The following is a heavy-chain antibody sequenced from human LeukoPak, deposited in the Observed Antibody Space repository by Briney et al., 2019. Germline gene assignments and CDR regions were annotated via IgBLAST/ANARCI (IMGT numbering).Heavy chain of an antibody. V-gene: IGHV1-69*05. CDR2: IIPIFGTA. J-gene: IGHJ1*01. CDR3: AISERKLGYNWNYGYFQH. D-gene: IGHD1-7*01. CDR1: GGTFSSYA. Sequence: ASVKVSCKASGGTFSSYAISWVRQAPGQGLEWMGGIIPIFGTANFAQKFQGRVTITTDESTSTAYMELSSLRSEDTAVYYCAISERKLGYNWNYGYFQHWGQGTLVTVSS.